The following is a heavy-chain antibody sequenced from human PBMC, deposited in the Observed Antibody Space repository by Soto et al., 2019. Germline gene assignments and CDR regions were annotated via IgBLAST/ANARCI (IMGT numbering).Heavy chain of an antibody. J-gene: IGHJ5*02. CDR3: ARLKEDNLWWTYRDLDL. Sequence: SETLSLTCGLSGASFSDYTWSWVSQVPGGGLHWIGQVNRGGRTKYSPSLERRLTISAAPSRTQVSLEFMAATAADTAIYYCARLKEDNLWWTYRDLDLWGQGTPVTVSS. CDR2: VNRGGRT. D-gene: IGHD3-16*02. CDR1: GASFSDYT. V-gene: IGHV4-34*01.